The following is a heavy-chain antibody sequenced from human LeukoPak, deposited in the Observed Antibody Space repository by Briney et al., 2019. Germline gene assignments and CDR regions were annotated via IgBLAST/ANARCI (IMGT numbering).Heavy chain of an antibody. CDR1: GFTFNNYW. Sequence: PGGSLRLSCEASGFTFNNYWMHWVRQGPGKGLVWVARISGDGKSTTYADSVKGRSTISRDNSKNTMYLQVNSLRAEDTALYFCARLPVPINDFGDYFDYWGQGILVTVSS. V-gene: IGHV3-74*01. D-gene: IGHD3/OR15-3a*01. J-gene: IGHJ4*02. CDR2: ISGDGKST. CDR3: ARLPVPINDFGDYFDY.